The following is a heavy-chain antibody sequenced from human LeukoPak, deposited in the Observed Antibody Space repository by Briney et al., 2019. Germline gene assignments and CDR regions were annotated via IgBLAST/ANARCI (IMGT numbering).Heavy chain of an antibody. Sequence: PSGTLSLTCAVSGGSISSSNWWSWVRQPPGKGLEWIGEIYHSGSTNYNPSLKSRVTISVDKSKNQFSLKLSSVTAADTAVYYCARDVRGYYGSGSYRDPNWFDPWGQGTLVTVSS. CDR3: ARDVRGYYGSGSYRDPNWFDP. CDR2: IYHSGST. V-gene: IGHV4-4*02. J-gene: IGHJ5*02. D-gene: IGHD3-10*01. CDR1: GGSISSSNW.